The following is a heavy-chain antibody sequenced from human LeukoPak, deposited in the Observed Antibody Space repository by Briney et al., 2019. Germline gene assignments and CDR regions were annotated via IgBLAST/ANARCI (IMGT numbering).Heavy chain of an antibody. D-gene: IGHD3-9*01. CDR1: GYTFTSYD. CDR3: ARESYDILTGYYD. J-gene: IGHJ4*02. Sequence: ASVKVSCKASGYTFTSYDINWVRQATGQGLEWMGWMNPNSGNTGYAQKFQDRVTMTRNTSISTAYMELSSLRSEDTAVYYCARESYDILTGYYDWGQGTLVTVSS. CDR2: MNPNSGNT. V-gene: IGHV1-8*01.